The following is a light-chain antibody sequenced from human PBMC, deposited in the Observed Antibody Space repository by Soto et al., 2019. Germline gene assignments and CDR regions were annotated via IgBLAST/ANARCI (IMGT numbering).Light chain of an antibody. J-gene: IGKJ1*01. CDR3: QQYGRSPQR. V-gene: IGKV3-20*01. Sequence: EIVLTQSPGTLSLSPGERATLSCRASQSVSSSYLAWYQQKPGQAPRLLIYGASSRATGIPDRFSGSGSGTDFTLTISRLEPEDLAVYYCQQYGRSPQRFGQGIKVEIK. CDR1: QSVSSSY. CDR2: GAS.